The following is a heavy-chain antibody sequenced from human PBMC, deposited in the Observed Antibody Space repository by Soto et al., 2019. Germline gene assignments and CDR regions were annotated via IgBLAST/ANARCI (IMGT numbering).Heavy chain of an antibody. V-gene: IGHV4-30-2*01. J-gene: IGHJ6*02. Sequence: KPSETLSLTCVVSGDSISRGGYSWTWIRQPPGKALEWIGNIYDSGSTSYNPPLKSRVTMSVDTSKNQFSLRLTSVTAADTAVYFCARGSSSYYDYGMDVWGQGTTVTVSS. CDR1: GDSISRGGYS. D-gene: IGHD6-6*01. CDR2: IYDSGST. CDR3: ARGSSSYYDYGMDV.